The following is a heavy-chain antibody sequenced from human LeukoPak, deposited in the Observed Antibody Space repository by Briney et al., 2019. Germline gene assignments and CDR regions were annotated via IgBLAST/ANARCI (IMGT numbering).Heavy chain of an antibody. CDR3: ARESTMVRGVKRNDAFDI. CDR2: INHSGST. Sequence: NPSETLSLTCAVYGGSFSGYYWCWIRQPPGKGLEWIGEINHSGSTNYNPSLKSRVTMSVDTSKNQFSLKLSSVTAADTAVYYCARESTMVRGVKRNDAFDIWGQGTMVTVSS. J-gene: IGHJ3*02. V-gene: IGHV4-34*01. CDR1: GGSFSGYY. D-gene: IGHD3-10*01.